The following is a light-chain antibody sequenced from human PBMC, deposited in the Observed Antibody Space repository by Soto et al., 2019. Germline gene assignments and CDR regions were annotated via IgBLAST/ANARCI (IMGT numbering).Light chain of an antibody. CDR3: QQYDNLFT. J-gene: IGKJ3*01. V-gene: IGKV1-33*01. Sequence: DIQMTQSPSSLSASVGDRVTITCQASQDISNYLNWYQQKPGKAPKLLIYDASNLETGVPSRFSGSGSGTDVTFTISSLQPADIATYYCQQYDNLFTFGPGTKVDIK. CDR2: DAS. CDR1: QDISNY.